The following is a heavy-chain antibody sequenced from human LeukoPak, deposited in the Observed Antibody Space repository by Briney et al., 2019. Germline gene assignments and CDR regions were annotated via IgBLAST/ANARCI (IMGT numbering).Heavy chain of an antibody. CDR2: ISGSGDNT. V-gene: IGHV3-23*01. CDR3: AKVRWDNSGWYYLDS. J-gene: IGHJ4*02. Sequence: GGSLRLSCAASGFTFISYSMSWVRQAPGKGLEWVSAISGSGDNTYYADSVKGRFTVSRDNSKNTLYVQMNSLRAEDTAVYYCAKVRWDNSGWYYLDSWGQGTLVTVSS. D-gene: IGHD6-19*01. CDR1: GFTFISYS.